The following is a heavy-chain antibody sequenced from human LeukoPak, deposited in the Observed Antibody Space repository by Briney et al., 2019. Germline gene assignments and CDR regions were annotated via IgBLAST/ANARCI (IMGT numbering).Heavy chain of an antibody. CDR3: ARDVNKHPARSFLDC. D-gene: IGHD3/OR15-3a*01. J-gene: IGHJ1*01. V-gene: IGHV3-48*01. Sequence: PGGSLRLSCAASGFTFSSYSMNWVRQAPGKGLEWVSYISSSSSTIYYADSVKGRFTISRDNAKNSLYLQMHSLRAEDTALSYCARDVNKHPARSFLDCGGRGPWSPSPQ. CDR2: ISSSSSTI. CDR1: GFTFSSYS.